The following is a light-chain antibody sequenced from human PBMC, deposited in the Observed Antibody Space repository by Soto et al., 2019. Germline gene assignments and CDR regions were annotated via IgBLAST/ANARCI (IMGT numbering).Light chain of an antibody. J-gene: IGLJ1*01. CDR1: SSNIGSNY. Sequence: QSVLTQPPSASGTPGQRVTISCSGSSSNIGSNYVYWYQQLPGTAPKLLIYSNNQRPSGVPDRFSGSKSGTSASLAISGLRSEDGADYYCAAWDDSLSGRYVFGTGTKVTVL. CDR2: SNN. V-gene: IGLV1-47*02. CDR3: AAWDDSLSGRYV.